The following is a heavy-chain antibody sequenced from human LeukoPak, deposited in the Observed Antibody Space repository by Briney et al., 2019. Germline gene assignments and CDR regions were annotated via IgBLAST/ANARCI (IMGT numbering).Heavy chain of an antibody. V-gene: IGHV3-74*01. CDR2: INSDGSST. Sequence: PGGSLRLSCAASGFTFSSYWMHWVRQAPGKGLVWVSRINSDGSSTSYANSVKGRFTISRDNAKNTLYLQMNSLRAEDTAVYYCARGLVEMATVIWGQGTLVTVSS. CDR3: ARGLVEMATVI. D-gene: IGHD5-24*01. J-gene: IGHJ4*02. CDR1: GFTFSSYW.